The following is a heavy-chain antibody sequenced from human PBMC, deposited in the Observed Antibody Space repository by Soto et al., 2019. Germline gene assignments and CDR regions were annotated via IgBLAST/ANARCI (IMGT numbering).Heavy chain of an antibody. CDR2: IGTAGDT. V-gene: IGHV3-13*01. CDR1: GFTFSSYD. J-gene: IGHJ6*02. Sequence: GGSLRLSCAASGFTFSSYDMHWVRQATGKGLEWVSAIGTAGDTYYPGSVKGRFTISRENAKNSLSLQMNSLRAGDTAVYSCARSRAMTLVRGPAYYYYGMDVWGQGTTVTVSS. CDR3: ARSRAMTLVRGPAYYYYGMDV. D-gene: IGHD3-10*01.